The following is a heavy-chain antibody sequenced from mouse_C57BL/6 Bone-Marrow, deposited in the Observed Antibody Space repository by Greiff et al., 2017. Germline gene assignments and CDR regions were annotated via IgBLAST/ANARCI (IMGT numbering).Heavy chain of an antibody. D-gene: IGHD2-1*01. J-gene: IGHJ2*01. Sequence: QVQLQQPGAELVRPGTSVKLSCKASGYTFTSYWMHWVKQRPGQGLEWIGVIDPSDSYTNYNQKFKGKATLTVDTSSSTAYMQLSSLTSEDSAVYYCDLLPDYWGQGTTLTVAS. V-gene: IGHV1-59*01. CDR1: GYTFTSYW. CDR2: IDPSDSYT. CDR3: DLLPDY.